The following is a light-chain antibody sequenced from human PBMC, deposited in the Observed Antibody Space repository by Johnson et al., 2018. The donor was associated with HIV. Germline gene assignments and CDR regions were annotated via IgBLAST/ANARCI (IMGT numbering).Light chain of an antibody. V-gene: IGLV1-51*02. Sequence: QSVLTQPPSVSAAPGQKVTISCSGSSSNIGNNYVSWYQQLPGTAPKLLIYENNKRPSGIPDRLSGSKSGTSATLGITGLQTGDEADYYCGTWDSSLSAYVFGTGTQVTVL. CDR2: ENN. CDR1: SSNIGNNY. J-gene: IGLJ1*01. CDR3: GTWDSSLSAYV.